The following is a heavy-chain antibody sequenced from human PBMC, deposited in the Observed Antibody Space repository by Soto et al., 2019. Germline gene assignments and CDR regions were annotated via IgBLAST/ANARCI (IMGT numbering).Heavy chain of an antibody. CDR1: GYNFTSYG. CDR3: ASDYSYGMFGY. CDR2: ISTYNGNT. D-gene: IGHD5-18*01. J-gene: IGHJ4*02. Sequence: QVQLVQSGAEVKKPGASVKVSCKASGYNFTSYGLSWVRQAPGQGLEWMGWISTYNGNTNSAQKLQGRVTMTTDTSTSIAYMELRSLRSDDTAVYYCASDYSYGMFGYWGQGTLVTVSS. V-gene: IGHV1-18*01.